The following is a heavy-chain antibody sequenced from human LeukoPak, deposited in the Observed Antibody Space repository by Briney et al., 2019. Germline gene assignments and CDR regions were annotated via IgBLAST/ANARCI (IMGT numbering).Heavy chain of an antibody. D-gene: IGHD2-2*01. J-gene: IGHJ6*03. CDR2: MNPNSGNT. CDR1: GYTFTSYD. Sequence: ASVKVSCKASGYTFTSYDINWVRQATGQGLEWMGWMNPNSGNTGYAQKFQGRVTMTRNTSISTAYMELSSLRSEDTAVYYCAREGGEVVPATRRYYYYYMDVWGKGTTVTVSS. V-gene: IGHV1-8*01. CDR3: AREGGEVVPATRRYYYYYMDV.